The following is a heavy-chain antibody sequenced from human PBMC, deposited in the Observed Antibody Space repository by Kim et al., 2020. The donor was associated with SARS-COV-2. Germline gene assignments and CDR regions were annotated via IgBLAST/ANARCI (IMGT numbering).Heavy chain of an antibody. V-gene: IGHV4-34*01. CDR3: ARGTRQWPVRGPYYYYMDV. D-gene: IGHD6-19*01. CDR2: INHSGST. Sequence: SETLSLTCAVYGGSFSGYYWSWTRQPPGKWLEWIGEINHSGSTNYNPSLKSRVTISVDTSKNQFSLKLSSVTASDTAVYYCARGTRQWPVRGPYYYYMDV. J-gene: IGHJ6*03. CDR1: GGSFSGYY.